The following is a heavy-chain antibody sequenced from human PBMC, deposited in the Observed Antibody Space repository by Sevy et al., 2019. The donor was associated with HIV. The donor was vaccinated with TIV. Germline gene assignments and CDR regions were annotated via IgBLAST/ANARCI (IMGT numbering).Heavy chain of an antibody. CDR2: ISGSGGST. Sequence: GGSLRLSCAASGFTFSSYAMSWVRQAPGKGLEWVSAISGSGGSTYYADSVKGRFTISRVNSKNTLYLQMNSLRAEDTAVYYCAKDRRYCSSTSCYISTDYFDYWGQGTLVTVSS. D-gene: IGHD2-2*02. CDR3: AKDRRYCSSTSCYISTDYFDY. CDR1: GFTFSSYA. J-gene: IGHJ4*02. V-gene: IGHV3-23*01.